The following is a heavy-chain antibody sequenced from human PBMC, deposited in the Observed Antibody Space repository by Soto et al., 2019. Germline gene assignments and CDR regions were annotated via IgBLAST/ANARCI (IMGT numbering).Heavy chain of an antibody. V-gene: IGHV3-48*02. CDR1: GFTFSTSG. J-gene: IGHJ4*02. CDR2: ISSSGSTI. D-gene: IGHD6-19*01. Sequence: PGGSLRLSGAASGFTFSTSGMSWVRQAPGKGLEWVSYISSSGSTIYYVESVKGRFTISRDNAKNSLYLQMNSLRDEDTAVYYCASERYSSGLNYYWGQGTLVTVSS. CDR3: ASERYSSGLNYY.